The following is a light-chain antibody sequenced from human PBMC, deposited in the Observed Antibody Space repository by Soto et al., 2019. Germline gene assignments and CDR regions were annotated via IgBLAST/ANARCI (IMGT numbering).Light chain of an antibody. CDR3: AAWDDSLIGYV. Sequence: ALTQPPSKSGAPRARGTLSFFGSRTTIGSQNVNWYQQLPGTAPKLLIYNNNQRPSGVPDRFSGSKSGTSASLAISGLQSEDEAAYYCAAWDDSLIGYVFGTGTKVTVL. CDR2: NNN. J-gene: IGLJ1*01. CDR1: RTTIGSQN. V-gene: IGLV1-44*01.